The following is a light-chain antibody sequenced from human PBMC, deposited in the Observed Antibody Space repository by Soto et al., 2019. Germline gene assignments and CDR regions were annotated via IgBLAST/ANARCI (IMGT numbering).Light chain of an antibody. Sequence: EIVLTQSPGALSLSPGEGATLSCRASQAVISGYLAWYQQKPGQAPRLLMYGVSSRPTGISDRFSGSGSGTEFTLTITRLEPDDFALYYFQQYGVPPFNFGQGSKLQIK. V-gene: IGKV3-20*01. CDR1: QAVISGY. CDR2: GVS. J-gene: IGKJ2*01. CDR3: QQYGVPPFN.